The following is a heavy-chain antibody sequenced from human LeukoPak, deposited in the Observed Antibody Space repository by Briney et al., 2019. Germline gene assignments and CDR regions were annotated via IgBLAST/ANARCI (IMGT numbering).Heavy chain of an antibody. J-gene: IGHJ5*02. V-gene: IGHV3-66*01. Sequence: GGSLRLSCAASGFTVSSNYMSWVRQAPGKGLEGVSVIYSGGSTYYADSVKGRFTISRDNSKNTLYLQMNSLRAEDTAVYYCARGEHYDILTGYPMGFDPWGQGTLVTVSS. CDR1: GFTVSSNY. CDR3: ARGEHYDILTGYPMGFDP. D-gene: IGHD3-9*01. CDR2: IYSGGST.